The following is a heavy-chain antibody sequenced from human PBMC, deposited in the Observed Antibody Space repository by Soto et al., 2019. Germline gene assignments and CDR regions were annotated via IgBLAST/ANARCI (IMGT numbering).Heavy chain of an antibody. Sequence: GGSLRLSCAASGFTFSSYPIHWFRQAPGQGLEWVAIIARDGIEKHYADSVKGRFTISRDNSKNTLYLQMSSLRDEDTAMYFCAREGIAAYFKNWGLGTLVTVSS. V-gene: IGHV3-30-3*01. CDR2: IARDGIEK. CDR1: GFTFSSYP. D-gene: IGHD2-15*01. CDR3: AREGIAAYFKN. J-gene: IGHJ4*01.